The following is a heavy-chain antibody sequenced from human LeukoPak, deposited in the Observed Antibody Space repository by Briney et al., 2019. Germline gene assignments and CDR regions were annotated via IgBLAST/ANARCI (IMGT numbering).Heavy chain of an antibody. CDR1: GFTFSTYA. CDR2: ISGSSSST. D-gene: IGHD3-10*01. CDR3: AKFAGHSLWYYFDY. V-gene: IGHV3-23*01. Sequence: PGGSLRLSCAASGFTFSTYAVSWVRQAPGKGLEWVSTISGSSSSTYYADSVKGRFTISRDNSKNTLYLQMNSLRAEDTAVYYCAKFAGHSLWYYFDYWGQGTLVTVSS. J-gene: IGHJ4*02.